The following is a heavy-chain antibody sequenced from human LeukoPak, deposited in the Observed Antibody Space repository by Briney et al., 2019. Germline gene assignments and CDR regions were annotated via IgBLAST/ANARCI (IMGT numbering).Heavy chain of an antibody. CDR3: ARDQFVDKSWLFDY. CDR1: GYTFTSYG. V-gene: IGHV1-18*01. J-gene: IGHJ4*02. CDR2: ISTYDGNA. Sequence: VASVKVSCKASGYTFTSYGMNWVRQAPGQGLEWMGWISTYDGNAKYAQKFQGRVTMTTDTSTSTVYMELRSLRSDDTAVYYCARDQFVDKSWLFDYWGQGTLVTVSS. D-gene: IGHD5-12*01.